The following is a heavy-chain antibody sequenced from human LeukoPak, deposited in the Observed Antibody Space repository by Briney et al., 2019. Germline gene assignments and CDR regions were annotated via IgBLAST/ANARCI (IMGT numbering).Heavy chain of an antibody. V-gene: IGHV3-21*01. CDR2: ISSSSSYI. D-gene: IGHD3-10*01. CDR1: GFTFSSYS. CDR3: ARLLYYYGSGSAFDY. Sequence: GGSLRLSCAASGFTFSSYSMNWVRQAPGKGLEWVSSISSSSSYIYYADSVKGRFTISRDNAKNSLYLQMNSLRAEDTAVYYCARLLYYYGSGSAFDYWGQGTLVTVSS. J-gene: IGHJ4*02.